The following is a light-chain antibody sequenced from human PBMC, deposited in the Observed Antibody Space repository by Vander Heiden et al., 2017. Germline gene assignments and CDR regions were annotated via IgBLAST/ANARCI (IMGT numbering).Light chain of an antibody. V-gene: IGLV3-10*03. Sequence: SYDLTPPPSLSVSPREMARIPCSGDPSPKRYAYWYQQKAGRAPVLVILEDVKRPAGIPERFSAPSSGTGVTLTISGAQGEDEDDYYCYSTDSSGEHRVCGGGNKLTV. CDR3: YSTDSSGEHRV. CDR1: PSPKRY. CDR2: EDV. J-gene: IGLJ2*01.